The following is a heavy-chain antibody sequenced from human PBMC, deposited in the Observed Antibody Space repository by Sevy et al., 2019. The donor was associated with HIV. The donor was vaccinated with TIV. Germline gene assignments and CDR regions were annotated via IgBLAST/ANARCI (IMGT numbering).Heavy chain of an antibody. J-gene: IGHJ4*02. CDR2: IKQDGSEK. CDR3: ARQEVGATGGGAFDY. Sequence: GGSLRLSCAASGFTFSSYWMSWVRQAPGKGLEWVANIKQDGSEKYYVDSVKGRFTISRDKAKNSLYLQMNSLRAEDTAVYYCARQEVGATGGGAFDYWGQGTLVTVSS. CDR1: GFTFSSYW. V-gene: IGHV3-7*01. D-gene: IGHD1-26*01.